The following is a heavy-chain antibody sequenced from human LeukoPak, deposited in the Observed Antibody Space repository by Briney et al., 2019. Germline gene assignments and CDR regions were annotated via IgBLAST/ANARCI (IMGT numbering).Heavy chain of an antibody. V-gene: IGHV4-39*07. CDR1: GGSISSGGYY. Sequence: SETLSLTCTVSGGSISSGGYYWSWIRQPPGKGLEWIGEINHSGSTNYNPSLKSRVTISVDTSKNQFSLKLSSVTAADTAVYYCARGYSNYPWGQGTLVTVSS. J-gene: IGHJ5*02. CDR2: INHSGST. D-gene: IGHD4-11*01. CDR3: ARGYSNYP.